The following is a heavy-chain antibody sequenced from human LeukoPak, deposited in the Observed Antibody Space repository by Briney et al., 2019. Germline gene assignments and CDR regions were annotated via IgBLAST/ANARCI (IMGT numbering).Heavy chain of an antibody. CDR2: IIPILGIA. CDR3: ARDNSSSWYRWDDAFDI. J-gene: IGHJ3*02. V-gene: IGHV1-69*04. D-gene: IGHD6-13*01. CDR1: GGTFSSYA. Sequence: SVKVSCKASGGTFSSYAISWVRQAPGQGLEWMGRIIPILGIANYAQKFQGRVTITADKSTSTAYMELSSLRSEDTAVYYCARDNSSSWYRWDDAFDIWGQGTMVTASS.